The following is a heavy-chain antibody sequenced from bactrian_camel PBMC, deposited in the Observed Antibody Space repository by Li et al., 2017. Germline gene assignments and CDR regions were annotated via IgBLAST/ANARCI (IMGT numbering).Heavy chain of an antibody. D-gene: IGHD1*01. J-gene: IGHJ4*01. CDR2: IDTGGDTT. V-gene: IGHV3S31*01. CDR1: GDTIGRHC. Sequence: DVQLVESGGGSVQVGGSLRLSCVASGDTIGRHCMGWFRQIPDKEREGVASIDTGGDTTYLPSVKGRFTISKDNAKNTLYLQMNSLEPEDTGMYYCAADVGFAYNCEIALHSRGVRFDNEGQGTQVTVS.